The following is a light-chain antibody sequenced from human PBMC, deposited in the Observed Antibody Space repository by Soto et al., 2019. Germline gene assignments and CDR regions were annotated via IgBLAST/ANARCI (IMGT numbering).Light chain of an antibody. J-gene: IGKJ4*01. CDR3: QQRSHGLS. V-gene: IGKV3-11*01. CDR1: QSVSNY. CDR2: DAS. Sequence: IVLPQSAGTLSLSPEDRATLSCRASQSVSNYVAWYQQRPGQAPRLLIYDASNRATGIPARFSGSGSGTDFTLTISSLEPEDFAVYYCQQRSHGLSFGGGTKVDIK.